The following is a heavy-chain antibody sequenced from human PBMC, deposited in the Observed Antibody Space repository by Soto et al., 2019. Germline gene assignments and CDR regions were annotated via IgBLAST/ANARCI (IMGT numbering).Heavy chain of an antibody. J-gene: IGHJ6*02. CDR1: GGSLNSYY. CDR3: ARDYFFYGGKLYYYYVIDV. V-gene: IGHV4-59*01. D-gene: IGHD4-17*01. Sequence: SETLSLTCTVSGGSLNSYYWTWIRQSPGKGLEWIGYIYYSGSTNYNPSLKSRVTISVDTSKNQFSLKLSSVTAADTAVYYCARDYFFYGGKLYYYYVIDVWGQGTTVTVSS. CDR2: IYYSGST.